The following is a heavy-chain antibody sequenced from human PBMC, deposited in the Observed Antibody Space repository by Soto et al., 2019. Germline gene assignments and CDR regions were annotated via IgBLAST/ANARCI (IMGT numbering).Heavy chain of an antibody. CDR2: ISYDGSNK. V-gene: IGHV3-30*18. Sequence: SLKLSGAASGFTFRSDGMHWVRQAPGKGLEWVAVISYDGSNKYYADSVKGRFTISRDNSKNMLYLQMNSLRAEDTAVYYCAKGSGYSYGFFDYWGQGTLVTVSS. CDR3: AKGSGYSYGFFDY. CDR1: GFTFRSDG. D-gene: IGHD5-18*01. J-gene: IGHJ4*02.